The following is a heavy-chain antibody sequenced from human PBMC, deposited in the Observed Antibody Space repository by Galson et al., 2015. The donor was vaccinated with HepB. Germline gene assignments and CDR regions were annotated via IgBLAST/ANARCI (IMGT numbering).Heavy chain of an antibody. CDR2: IYFIASN. CDR3: SRGRQFYTS. J-gene: IGHJ4*02. V-gene: IGHV4-59*02. CDR1: GDSVTTGH. D-gene: IGHD2-2*02. Sequence: ETMSLTCTVSGDSVTTGHWSWIRHSPGKGLGWYGYIYFIASNNQNPSIESRVSTSLNTSKNQFSLKLRSVNAADTAVYYCSRGRQFYTSWGQGTLVTVSS.